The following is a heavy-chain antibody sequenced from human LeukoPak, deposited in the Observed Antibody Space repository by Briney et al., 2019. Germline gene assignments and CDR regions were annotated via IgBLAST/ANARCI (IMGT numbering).Heavy chain of an antibody. Sequence: GGSLRLSCAASGFTFSSYAMSWVRQAPGKGLEWVSAISTSGGTTDYADSVKGRFTISRDNSKNTLFLQMNSLRAEDTAVYYCSKTSIVGPMEIDYWGQGTLVTVSS. V-gene: IGHV3-23*01. J-gene: IGHJ4*02. CDR1: GFTFSSYA. CDR3: SKTSIVGPMEIDY. D-gene: IGHD1-26*01. CDR2: ISTSGGTT.